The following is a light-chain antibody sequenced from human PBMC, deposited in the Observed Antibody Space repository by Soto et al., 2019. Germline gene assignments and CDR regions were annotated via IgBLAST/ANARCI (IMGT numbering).Light chain of an antibody. CDR2: GAS. CDR1: QSVTTQ. Sequence: IVLTQSPSTLSLSPGERATLSCRASQSVTTQLAWYQQKPGQAPRLIIHGASSRATGVPYRTTGSGSGTEFTLSISRLEPEDFAVYYCQHYNGSTQAFGQGTKVDIK. CDR3: QHYNGSTQA. J-gene: IGKJ1*01. V-gene: IGKV3-20*01.